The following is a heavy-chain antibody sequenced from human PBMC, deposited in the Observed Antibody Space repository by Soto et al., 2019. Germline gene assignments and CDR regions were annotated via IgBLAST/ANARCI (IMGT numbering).Heavy chain of an antibody. CDR1: GGSISSGGYY. J-gene: IGHJ4*02. D-gene: IGHD3-10*01. V-gene: IGHV4-31*03. CDR3: ARDRGNSRTLLFDY. CDR2: IYYSGST. Sequence: SETLSLTCTVSGGSISSGGYYWSWIRQHPGKGLEWIGYIYYSGSTYYNPSLKSRVTISVDTSKNQFSLKLSSVTAADTAVYYCARDRGNSRTLLFDYWGQGTLVTSPQ.